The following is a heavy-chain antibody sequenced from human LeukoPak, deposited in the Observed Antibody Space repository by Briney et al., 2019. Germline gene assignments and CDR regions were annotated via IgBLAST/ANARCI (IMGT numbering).Heavy chain of an antibody. CDR2: IYYSGST. J-gene: IGHJ3*02. V-gene: IGHV4-39*01. CDR3: ARSSDWDDAFDI. D-gene: IGHD6-19*01. Sequence: PSETLSPTCTVSGGSISSSSYYWGWIRQPPGKGLEWIGSIYYSGSTYYNPSLKSRVTISVDTSKNQFSLKLSSVTAADTAVYYCARSSDWDDAFDIWGQGTMVTVSS. CDR1: GGSISSSSYY.